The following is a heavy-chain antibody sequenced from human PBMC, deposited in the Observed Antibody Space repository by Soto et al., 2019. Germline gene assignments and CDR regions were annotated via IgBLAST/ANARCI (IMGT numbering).Heavy chain of an antibody. CDR3: ARDSGLYGSGSKTWPENWFDP. CDR2: IYYSGST. V-gene: IGHV4-31*03. J-gene: IGHJ5*02. CDR1: GGSISSTGYY. Sequence: SETLSLTCTVSGGSISSTGYYWGWIRQPPGKGLEWIGYIYYSGSTYYNPSLKSRVTISVDTSKNQFSLKLSSVTAADTAVYYCARDSGLYGSGSKTWPENWFDPWGQGTLVTVSS. D-gene: IGHD3-10*01.